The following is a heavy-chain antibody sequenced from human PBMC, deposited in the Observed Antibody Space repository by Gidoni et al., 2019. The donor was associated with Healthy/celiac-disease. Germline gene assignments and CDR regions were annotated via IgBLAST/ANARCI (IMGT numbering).Heavy chain of an antibody. J-gene: IGHJ1*01. CDR2: MNPNCGNT. Sequence: QVQLVQSGAEVKKPAASVTDSCKASGDTFTSYEINWVRRATGQGLEWMGWMNPNCGNTGYAQKFQGRVTMTRNTSISTAYMELSSLRSEDTAVYYCARVEYYYDSSGYFLRCFQHWGQGTLVTVSS. CDR3: ARVEYYYDSSGYFLRCFQH. CDR1: GDTFTSYE. V-gene: IGHV1-8*01. D-gene: IGHD3-22*01.